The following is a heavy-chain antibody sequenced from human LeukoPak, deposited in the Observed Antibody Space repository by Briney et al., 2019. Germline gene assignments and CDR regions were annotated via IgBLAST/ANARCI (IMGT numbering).Heavy chain of an antibody. Sequence: GGSLRLSCAASGFTFSSYSMNWVRQAPGKGLEWVSYISSSGSTIYYADSVKGRITISRDNSKNTLYLQMNSLRAEDTAVYYCAKGVGYCSGGSCQQFDYWGQGTLVTVSS. CDR3: AKGVGYCSGGSCQQFDY. V-gene: IGHV3-48*01. CDR1: GFTFSSYS. D-gene: IGHD2-15*01. J-gene: IGHJ4*02. CDR2: ISSSGSTI.